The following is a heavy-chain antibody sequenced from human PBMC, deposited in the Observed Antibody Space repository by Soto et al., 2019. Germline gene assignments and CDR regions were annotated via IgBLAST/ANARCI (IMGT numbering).Heavy chain of an antibody. CDR3: ARGGLLPDY. CDR1: GGSISSGGYS. V-gene: IGHV4-30-2*01. Sequence: SETLSLTCAVSGGSISSGGYSWGWIRQPPGKGLEWIGYISHSGSTYYNPSLKSRVTISVDRSKNQFFLKLSSVTAADTAVYYCARGGLLPDYWGQGTLVTVSS. J-gene: IGHJ4*02. CDR2: ISHSGST. D-gene: IGHD6-19*01.